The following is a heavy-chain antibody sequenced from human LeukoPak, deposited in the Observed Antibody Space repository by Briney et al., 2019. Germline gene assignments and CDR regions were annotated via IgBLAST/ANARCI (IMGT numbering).Heavy chain of an antibody. Sequence: PSETLSLTCTVSGGSISSYYWSWIRQPPGKGLEWIAYISDIGSINYNPSLKSRVTISRDTSKNQFSLKLSTVTAADTAVYYCAGHHPRNTVDFWGQGTLVTVSS. J-gene: IGHJ4*02. CDR1: GGSISSYY. D-gene: IGHD2/OR15-2a*01. CDR2: ISDIGSI. V-gene: IGHV4-59*08. CDR3: AGHHPRNTVDF.